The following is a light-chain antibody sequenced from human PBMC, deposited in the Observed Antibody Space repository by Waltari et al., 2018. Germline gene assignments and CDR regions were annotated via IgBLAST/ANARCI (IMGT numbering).Light chain of an antibody. CDR1: QGISSY. Sequence: DIQLTQSPSSLSASVGALVTLTCRVSQGISSYLHWLRQKPGKVPNLLIYSASNLQSGVPSRFSGSGSGTDFTLPISSLQPEDVETYYGQRNYNASSLTFGGGTKVEIK. V-gene: IGKV1-27*01. CDR2: SAS. CDR3: QRNYNASSLT. J-gene: IGKJ4*01.